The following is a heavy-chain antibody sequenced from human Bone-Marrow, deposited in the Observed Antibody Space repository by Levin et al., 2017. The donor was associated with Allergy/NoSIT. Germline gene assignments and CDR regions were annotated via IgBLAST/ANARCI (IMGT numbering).Heavy chain of an antibody. CDR1: GFSFSSSW. V-gene: IGHV3-7*03. J-gene: IGHJ5*02. CDR2: IKEDGSAK. Sequence: SCAVSGFSFSSSWMSWVRQAPGKGLEWVANIKEDGSAKYYVDSVKGRFTVSRDNAENSLYLQMDDLRAEDTALYYCARDVTMGGEAWGQGTLVTVSS. CDR3: ARDVTMGGEA. D-gene: IGHD3-10*01.